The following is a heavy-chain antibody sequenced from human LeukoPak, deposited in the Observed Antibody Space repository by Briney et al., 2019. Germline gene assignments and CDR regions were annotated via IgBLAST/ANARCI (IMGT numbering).Heavy chain of an antibody. J-gene: IGHJ4*02. CDR3: ARLHSNGWYLDC. D-gene: IGHD6-19*01. V-gene: IGHV4-39*01. CDR1: GGSISSSTYY. Sequence: PSETLSLTCTVSGGSISSSTYYWAWIRQSQGLEWIGSIYYSGSTYYNPSLKSRVEISVDTSKNQFSLNLNSVTAADTAVYYCARLHSNGWYLDCWGQGTLVIVSS. CDR2: IYYSGST.